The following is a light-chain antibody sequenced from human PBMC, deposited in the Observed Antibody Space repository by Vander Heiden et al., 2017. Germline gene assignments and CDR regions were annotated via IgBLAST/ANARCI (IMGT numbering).Light chain of an antibody. CDR3: AAWDDTLNGVV. CDR2: TNN. V-gene: IGLV1-44*01. J-gene: IGLJ2*01. Sequence: QSLLPQPPSASGTPGQRVTISCSGSSSNIGSYTVNWYQQLPGTGPKLLIYTNNQRPSGVPDRFSGSKSGTSASLAISGLQSEDEADYHCAAWDDTLNGVVFGGGTKLSVL. CDR1: SSNIGSYT.